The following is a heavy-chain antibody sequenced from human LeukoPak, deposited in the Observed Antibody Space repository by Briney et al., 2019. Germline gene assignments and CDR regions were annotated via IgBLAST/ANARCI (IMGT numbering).Heavy chain of an antibody. Sequence: GRSLRLSCAASGLTLSSYGIHWVRQAPGKGLEWVAVIWYDGTNRYYVDSVRGRFTISRDNSKNTLYLQMNSLRAEDTAVYYCARGGHDYYDRSGYYYMSAFDIWGQGTMVTVSS. CDR2: IWYDGTNR. D-gene: IGHD3-22*01. V-gene: IGHV3-33*01. CDR3: ARGGHDYYDRSGYYYMSAFDI. J-gene: IGHJ3*02. CDR1: GLTLSSYG.